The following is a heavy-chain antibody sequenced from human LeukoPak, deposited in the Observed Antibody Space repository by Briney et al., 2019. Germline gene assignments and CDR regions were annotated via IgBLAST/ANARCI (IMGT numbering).Heavy chain of an antibody. CDR1: GGAISTYL. Sequence: SETLSLTCTVSGGAISTYLWSWIRQPPGKGLEWIGYIYYTGSTNYNPPLKSRVTMSVDTSKNQFSLSLTSVTAADTALYYCVRGERDGSGTYFNVRFGPWGQGSLVTVSS. CDR3: VRGERDGSGTYFNVRFGP. V-gene: IGHV4-59*08. D-gene: IGHD3-10*01. CDR2: IYYTGST. J-gene: IGHJ5*02.